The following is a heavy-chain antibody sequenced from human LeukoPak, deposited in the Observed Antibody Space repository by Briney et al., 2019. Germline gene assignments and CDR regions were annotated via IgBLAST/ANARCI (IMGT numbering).Heavy chain of an antibody. CDR1: GGSFSGYY. CDR3: ATSSGYYYEEYYFDY. Sequence: SETLSLTCAVYGGSFSGYYWSWNRQPPGKGLEWIGEINHSGSTNYNPSLKSRVTISVDTSKNQFSLKLSSVTAADTAVYYCATSSGYYYEEYYFDYWGQGTLVTVSS. D-gene: IGHD3-22*01. J-gene: IGHJ4*02. CDR2: INHSGST. V-gene: IGHV4-34*01.